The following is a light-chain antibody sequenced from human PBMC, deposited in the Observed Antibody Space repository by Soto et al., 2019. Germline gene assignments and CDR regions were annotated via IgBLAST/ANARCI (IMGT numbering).Light chain of an antibody. J-gene: IGKJ1*01. CDR2: KAS. Sequence: DIQMTQSPSTLSASLGDRVTITCRASQSISSWLAWYQQKPGKAPKVLIYKASSLESGVPSRFSGSGSGTEFTLTISSLQPDDFATYYCQHYNSYSEAFGQGTNVDI. CDR1: QSISSW. V-gene: IGKV1-5*03. CDR3: QHYNSYSEA.